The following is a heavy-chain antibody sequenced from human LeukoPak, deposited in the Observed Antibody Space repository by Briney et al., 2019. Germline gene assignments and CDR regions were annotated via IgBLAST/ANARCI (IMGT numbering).Heavy chain of an antibody. D-gene: IGHD1-1*01. Sequence: SETMSLACIVSGGSVGGYYSTWIRQPPGGGRQWIGFIFSTGGTNYNPSLKSRVAISTDTSKNQVSLRMTSVTAADTAVYYCATGGAFTTGRDNIWCQGTGVSVSS. CDR3: ATGGAFTTGRDNI. J-gene: IGHJ4*02. CDR2: IFSTGGT. V-gene: IGHV4-4*09. CDR1: GGSVGGYY.